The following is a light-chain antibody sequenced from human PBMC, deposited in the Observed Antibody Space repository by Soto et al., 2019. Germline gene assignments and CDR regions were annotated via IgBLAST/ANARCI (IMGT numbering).Light chain of an antibody. CDR2: GAS. CDR1: RSISSSF. V-gene: IGKV3-20*01. J-gene: IGKJ1*01. CDR3: QQYGSSPPWT. Sequence: EIVLTQSPGTLSLSPGERATLSCRASRSISSSFLAWYQQKPGQSPRLLIYGASSRATGIPDRFSGSGSGTDFTLTISRLAPEDFAVYYCQQYGSSPPWTFGQGTKVDIK.